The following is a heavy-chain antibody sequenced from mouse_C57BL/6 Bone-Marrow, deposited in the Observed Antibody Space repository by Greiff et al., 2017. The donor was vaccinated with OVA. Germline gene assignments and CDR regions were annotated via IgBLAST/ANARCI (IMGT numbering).Heavy chain of an antibody. V-gene: IGHV14-4*01. CDR3: TFYGNWDFDV. D-gene: IGHD1-1*02. CDR2: IDPENGDT. Sequence: VQLQQSGAELVRPGASVKLSCTASGFNIKDDYMHWVKQRPEQGLEWIGWIDPENGDTEYASKFQGKATITADTSSNTAYLQLSSLTSEDTAVYYCTFYGNWDFDVWGTGTTVTVSS. J-gene: IGHJ1*03. CDR1: GFNIKDDY.